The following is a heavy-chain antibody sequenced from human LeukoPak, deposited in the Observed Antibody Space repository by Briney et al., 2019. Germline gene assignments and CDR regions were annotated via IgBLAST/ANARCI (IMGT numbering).Heavy chain of an antibody. Sequence: GASVKVSCKASGYTFTSYGISWVRQAPGQGLEWMGWISAYNGNTNYTQKIQGRVTMTTDTSTSTAYMELSSLRSDDTAVYYCARVNSALTYYFGMDVWGKGTTVSVSS. CDR2: ISAYNGNT. D-gene: IGHD3-9*01. V-gene: IGHV1-18*04. CDR3: ARVNSALTYYFGMDV. CDR1: GYTFTSYG. J-gene: IGHJ6*04.